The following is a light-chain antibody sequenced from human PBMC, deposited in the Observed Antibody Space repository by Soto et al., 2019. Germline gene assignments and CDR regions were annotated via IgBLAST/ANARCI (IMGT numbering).Light chain of an antibody. Sequence: DIVMTQSPDSLAVSLGERATINCKSSQSVLYSSNNKNYLAWYQQKPGQPPKLLIYWASTRESGVPDRFSGSGSGTDFTLTISSLQAEDVAVYYCHQYYSTPPLVTFGPGTKVDIK. CDR3: HQYYSTPPLVT. CDR1: QSVLYSSNNKNY. J-gene: IGKJ3*01. CDR2: WAS. V-gene: IGKV4-1*01.